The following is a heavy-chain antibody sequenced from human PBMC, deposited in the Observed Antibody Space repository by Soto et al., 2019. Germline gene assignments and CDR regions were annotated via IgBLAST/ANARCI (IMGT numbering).Heavy chain of an antibody. Sequence: QVQLQQWGAGLLKPSETLSLTCAVYGGSFSGYYWSWIRQPPGKGLEWIGEINHSGSTNYNPSLKSRVTLPVDTSKYQFSLLLSSVTAADTAVYYCARVTYQLRKYNWFDPWGQGTLVTVSS. V-gene: IGHV4-34*01. CDR2: INHSGST. CDR1: GGSFSGYY. CDR3: ARVTYQLRKYNWFDP. D-gene: IGHD2-2*01. J-gene: IGHJ5*02.